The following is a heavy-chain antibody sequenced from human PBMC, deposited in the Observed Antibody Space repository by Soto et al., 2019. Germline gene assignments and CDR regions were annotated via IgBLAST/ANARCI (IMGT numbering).Heavy chain of an antibody. J-gene: IGHJ6*02. CDR1: GYRFTSYW. V-gene: IGHV5-51*01. CDR3: ARVITFGGVIVMDYYGMDV. D-gene: IGHD3-16*02. CDR2: IYPGDSDT. Sequence: PGESLKISCKGSGYRFTSYWIGWVRQMPGKGLEWMGIIYPGDSDTRYSPSFQGQVTISADKSISTAYLQWSSLKASDTAMYYCARVITFGGVIVMDYYGMDVWGQGTTVTV.